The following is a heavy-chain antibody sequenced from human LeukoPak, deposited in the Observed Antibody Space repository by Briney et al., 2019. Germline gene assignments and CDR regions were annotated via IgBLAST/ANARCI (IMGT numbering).Heavy chain of an antibody. CDR3: ASSMVRGVIWWFDP. Sequence: GASVKVSCKASGYTFTGYYMHWVRQAPGQGLEWMGWINPNSGGTNYAQKFQGRVTMTRDTSISTAYMELSRLRSDDTAVYYCASSMVRGVIWWFDPWGQGTLVTVSS. D-gene: IGHD3-10*01. J-gene: IGHJ5*02. CDR1: GYTFTGYY. V-gene: IGHV1-2*02. CDR2: INPNSGGT.